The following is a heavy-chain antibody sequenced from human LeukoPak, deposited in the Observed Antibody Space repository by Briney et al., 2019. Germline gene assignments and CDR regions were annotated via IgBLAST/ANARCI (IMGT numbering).Heavy chain of an antibody. CDR3: AKRLPRAGIAAADD. CDR2: ISGSGGST. CDR1: GFTFSSYA. J-gene: IGHJ4*02. V-gene: IGHV3-23*01. Sequence: GGSLRLSCAASGFTFSSYAMSWVRQAPGKGLEWVSAISGSGGSTYYADSVKGRFTISRDNSKNTLDLQMNSLRAEDTAVYYCAKRLPRAGIAAADDWGQGTLVTVSS. D-gene: IGHD6-13*01.